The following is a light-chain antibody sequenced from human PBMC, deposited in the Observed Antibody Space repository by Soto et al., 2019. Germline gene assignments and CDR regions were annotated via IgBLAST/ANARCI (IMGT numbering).Light chain of an antibody. CDR3: QQYSVWPLT. J-gene: IGKJ4*01. V-gene: IGKV3D-15*01. CDR2: GAS. Sequence: EIVLTQSPATLSVSPGERAALSCRASQSVSNNLAWYRQRPGQPPRLLIFGASTRATGIPARFSGSGSEAEFALTISTLQSEDFAVYYCQQYSVWPLTFGGGTKVEIK. CDR1: QSVSNN.